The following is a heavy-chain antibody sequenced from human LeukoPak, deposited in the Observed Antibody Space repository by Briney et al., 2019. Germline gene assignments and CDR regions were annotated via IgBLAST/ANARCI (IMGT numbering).Heavy chain of an antibody. CDR1: AGSFSPYY. CDR2: ISYSGNT. Sequence: SETLSLTCTVSAGSFSPYYWSWLRQPPGKRLEYIGYISYSGNTNYNPSLKSRVTISLDTSKNQFSLNLSSVTAADTAIYYCARGSDDYGSGYLDYWGQGTLVTVSS. J-gene: IGHJ4*02. V-gene: IGHV4-59*01. D-gene: IGHD3-10*01. CDR3: ARGSDDYGSGYLDY.